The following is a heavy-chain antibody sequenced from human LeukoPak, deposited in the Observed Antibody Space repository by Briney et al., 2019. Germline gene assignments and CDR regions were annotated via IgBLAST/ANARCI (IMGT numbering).Heavy chain of an antibody. D-gene: IGHD4-17*01. J-gene: IGHJ4*02. V-gene: IGHV1-18*01. CDR3: ARCGAAVTTHFSH. CDR2: ISAADGTS. Sequence: ASVKVSCKASGYTFSNYGITWARQAPGQGLEYMGWISAADGTSNYAQKVQGRVTMTTDTSTSTAYMELRSLRSDDTAVYYCARCGAAVTTHFSHWGQGTLVTVSS. CDR1: GYTFSNYG.